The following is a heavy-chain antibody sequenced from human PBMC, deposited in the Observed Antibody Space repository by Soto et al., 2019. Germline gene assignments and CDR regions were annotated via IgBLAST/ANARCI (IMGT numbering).Heavy chain of an antibody. V-gene: IGHV3-33*01. CDR3: ARALVPAAIIFWFDP. D-gene: IGHD2-2*01. J-gene: IGHJ5*02. CDR2: IWYDGSNK. CDR1: GFTFSSYG. Sequence: PGGSLRLSCAASGFTFSSYGMHWVRQAPGKGLEWVAVIWYDGSNKYYADSVKGRFTISRDNSKNTLYLQMNSLRAEDTAVYYCARALVPAAIIFWFDPWGQGTLVTVSS.